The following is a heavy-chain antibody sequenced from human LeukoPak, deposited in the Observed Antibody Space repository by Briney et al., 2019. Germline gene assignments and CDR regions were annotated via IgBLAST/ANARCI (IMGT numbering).Heavy chain of an antibody. CDR2: ISWNSGSI. J-gene: IGHJ5*02. D-gene: IGHD3-3*01. CDR1: GFTFDDYA. V-gene: IGHV3-9*01. CDR3: AKGGFLESTNWFDP. Sequence: GRSLRLSCAASGFTFDDYAMHWVRQAPGNGLEWVSGISWNSGSIGYADSVKGRFTISRDNAKNSLYLQMSSLRAEDTALYYCAKGGFLESTNWFDPWGQGTLVTVSS.